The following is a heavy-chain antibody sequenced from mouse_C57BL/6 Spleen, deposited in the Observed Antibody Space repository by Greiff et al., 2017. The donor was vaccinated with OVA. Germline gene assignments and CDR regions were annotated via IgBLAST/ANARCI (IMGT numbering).Heavy chain of an antibody. J-gene: IGHJ4*01. CDR2: IHPTSGST. CDR3: ARHYDYLYAMDY. D-gene: IGHD2-4*01. Sequence: QVQLQQPGAELVKPGASVKLSCKASGYTFTSYWMHWVKQRPGQGLEWIGMIHPTSGSTNYNEKFKSKATLTVDKSSSTAYMQLSRLTSEDSAVYYSARHYDYLYAMDYWGQGTSVTVSS. V-gene: IGHV1-64*01. CDR1: GYTFTSYW.